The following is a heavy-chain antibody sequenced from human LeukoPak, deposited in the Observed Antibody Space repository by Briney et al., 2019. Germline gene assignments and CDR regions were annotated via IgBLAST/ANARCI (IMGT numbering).Heavy chain of an antibody. CDR1: GFTFSSYS. CDR2: ITSRGEST. D-gene: IGHD3-22*01. J-gene: IGHJ4*02. V-gene: IGHV3-23*01. CDR3: ARDRPNYYGSDGHYYRRDGDY. Sequence: GGSLRLSCAASGFTFSSYSMNWVRQAPGKGLQWVSSITSRGESTWYVDSVKGRFTITRDNSENTLYLQMHSLRAEDTAVYYCARDRPNYYGSDGHYYRRDGDYWGRGTLVSVSS.